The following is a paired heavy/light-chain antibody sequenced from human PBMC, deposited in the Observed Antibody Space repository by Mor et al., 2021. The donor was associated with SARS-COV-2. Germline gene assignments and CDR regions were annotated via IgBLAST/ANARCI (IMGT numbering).Light chain of an antibody. CDR1: SSNIGAGYD. V-gene: IGLV1-40*01. CDR3: QSYDSSLSGSGV. Sequence: QSVLTQPPSVSGAPGQRVTISCTGSSSNIGAGYDVHWYQQLPGTAPKLLIYGNTNRPSGVPDRFSGSKSGTSASLAITGLQAEDEADYYCQSYDSSLSGSGVFGSGTKVTVL. J-gene: IGLJ1*01. CDR2: GNT.
Heavy chain of an antibody. CDR3: ARVGVDYGGNHRGPYAFDI. D-gene: IGHD4-17*01. CDR1: GGSISTYY. Sequence: QVQLQESGPGLVKPSETLSLTCTVSGGSISTYYWSWIRQPPGKGLEWVGYIYYSGSTNYNPSLRSRVTISVDTSKNQFSLRLSSVTAADTAMYYCARVGVDYGGNHRGPYAFDIWGQGTMVTVSS. CDR2: IYYSGST. V-gene: IGHV4-59*01. J-gene: IGHJ3*02.